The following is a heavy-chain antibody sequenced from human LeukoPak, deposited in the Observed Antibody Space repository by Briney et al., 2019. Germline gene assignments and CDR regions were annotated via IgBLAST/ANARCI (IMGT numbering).Heavy chain of an antibody. CDR3: ARPHTGFDS. Sequence: GGSLRLSCAASGFTFTDYWKHWIRQAPGGGLVWLSRISGDGSSAYYADPVKGRFTISRDNAKNTLYLQMNSLKPGDTAVYYCARPHTGFDSWGQGTLVTVSS. V-gene: IGHV3-74*01. CDR1: GFTFTDYW. CDR2: ISGDGSSA. J-gene: IGHJ4*02.